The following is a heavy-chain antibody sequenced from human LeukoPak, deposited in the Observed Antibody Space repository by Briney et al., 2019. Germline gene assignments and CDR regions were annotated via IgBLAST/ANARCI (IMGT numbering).Heavy chain of an antibody. Sequence: PSETLSLTCTASGDSITNSNYYWGWVRQSPGRALGWLGNIFYNGGPYYNPSFKSRVVISVDTSKNHFSLTLNAVTAADTAVYHCASYSGIYSAFEIWSQGTLVTVSS. CDR1: GDSITNSNYY. D-gene: IGHD1-26*01. V-gene: IGHV4-39*07. J-gene: IGHJ3*02. CDR2: IFYNGGP. CDR3: ASYSGIYSAFEI.